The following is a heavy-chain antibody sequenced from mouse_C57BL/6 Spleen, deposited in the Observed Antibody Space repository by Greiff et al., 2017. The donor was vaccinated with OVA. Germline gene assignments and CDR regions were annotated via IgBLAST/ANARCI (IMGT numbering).Heavy chain of an antibody. J-gene: IGHJ1*03. Sequence: EVQLQESGAELVKPGASVKLSCTASGFNIKDYYMHWVKQRTEQGLEWIGRIDPEDGETKYAPKFPGKATITADTSSNTAYLQLRSLTSEDTAVYYCARGITTVPHWYFDVWGTGTTVTVSS. CDR2: IDPEDGET. CDR3: ARGITTVPHWYFDV. CDR1: GFNIKDYY. D-gene: IGHD1-1*01. V-gene: IGHV14-2*01.